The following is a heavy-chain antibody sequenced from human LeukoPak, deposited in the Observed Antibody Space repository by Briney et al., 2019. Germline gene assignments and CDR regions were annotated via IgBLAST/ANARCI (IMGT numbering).Heavy chain of an antibody. V-gene: IGHV3-7*01. D-gene: IGHD5-18*01. CDR2: IKQDGSEK. J-gene: IGHJ6*03. CDR1: GFTFSSCW. Sequence: PGGSLRLSCAASGFTFSSCWMNWVRQAPGKGLEWVANIKQDGSEKYYVDSVKGRFTISRDNAKNSLYLQMNSLRAEDTAVYYCARVQRGYSYNPLGYYYYYMDVWGKGTTVTVSS. CDR3: ARVQRGYSYNPLGYYYYYMDV.